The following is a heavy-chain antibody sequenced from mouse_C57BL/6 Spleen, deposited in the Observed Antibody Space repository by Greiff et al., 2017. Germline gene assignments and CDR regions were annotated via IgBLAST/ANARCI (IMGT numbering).Heavy chain of an antibody. Sequence: QVQLQQPGAELVKPGASVKMSCKASGYTFTSYWITWVKQRPGQGLEWIGDIYPGSGSTNYNEKFKSKATLTVDTSSSTAYMQLSSLTSEDSAVYYCAREEGYRGLRLDYWGQGTTLTVAS. CDR1: GYTFTSYW. V-gene: IGHV1-55*01. J-gene: IGHJ2*01. D-gene: IGHD2-4*01. CDR3: AREEGYRGLRLDY. CDR2: IYPGSGST.